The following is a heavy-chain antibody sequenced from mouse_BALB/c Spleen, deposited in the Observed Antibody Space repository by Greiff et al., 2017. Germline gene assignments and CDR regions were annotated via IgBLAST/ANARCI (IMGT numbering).Heavy chain of an antibody. D-gene: IGHD1-1*01. V-gene: IGHV5-12-2*01. J-gene: IGHJ2*01. CDR1: GFTFSSYT. CDR2: ISNGGGST. CDR3: ARHGDGSSYFDY. Sequence: EVHLVESGGGLVQPGGSLKLSCAASGFTFSSYTMSWVRQTPEKRLEWVAYISNGGGSTYYPDTVKGRFTISRDNAKNTLYLQMSSLKSEDTAMYYCARHGDGSSYFDYWGQGTTLTVSS.